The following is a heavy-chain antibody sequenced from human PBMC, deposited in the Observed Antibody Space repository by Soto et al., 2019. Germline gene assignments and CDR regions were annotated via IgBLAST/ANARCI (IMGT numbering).Heavy chain of an antibody. Sequence: GGSLRLSCTGSGFTFGDYAMSWSRQAPGKGLEWVGVIRSKAYGGTTESAASVKGRFTISRDDSRSIAYLQMNSLQSGDTGVYYCTRYTSTSRYSYFGMDVWGHGTTVTVS. CDR3: TRYTSTSRYSYFGMDV. V-gene: IGHV3-49*03. J-gene: IGHJ6*02. CDR2: IRSKAYGGTT. CDR1: GFTFGDYA. D-gene: IGHD2-2*01.